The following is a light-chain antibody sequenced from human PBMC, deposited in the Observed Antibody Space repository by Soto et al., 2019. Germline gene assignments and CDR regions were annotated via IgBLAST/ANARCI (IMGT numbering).Light chain of an antibody. CDR3: GTRDSSLSALV. J-gene: IGLJ3*02. CDR1: SSNIGNNY. Sequence: QSVLTQRPSVSASPGQKVTISCSGSSSNIGNNYVSCYQQLPGTAPKLLIYDNNERPSGIPDRFSAPKAATSATLGITGLQTGDEADYYCGTRDSSLSALVFGGGTKVTVL. V-gene: IGLV1-51*01. CDR2: DNN.